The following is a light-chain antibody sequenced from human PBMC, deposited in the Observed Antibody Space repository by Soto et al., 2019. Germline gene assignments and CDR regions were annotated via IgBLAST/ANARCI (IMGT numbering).Light chain of an antibody. CDR1: SSDIGGYNY. CDR3: SSYAGSDNVV. CDR2: EVT. J-gene: IGLJ3*02. V-gene: IGLV2-8*01. Sequence: QSALTQPPSASGSPGQSVTISCTGTSSDIGGYNYVSWYQQNPGKAPRLMIYEVTKRPSGVPDRFSGSKSGHTASLTVSGLQAEDEAEYYCSSYAGSDNVVFGGGTKVTVL.